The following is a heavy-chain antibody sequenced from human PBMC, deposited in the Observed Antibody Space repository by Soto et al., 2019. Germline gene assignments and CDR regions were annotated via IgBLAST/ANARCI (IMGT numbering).Heavy chain of an antibody. J-gene: IGHJ5*02. Sequence: PGGSLRLSCVVSVFPFGANAMSWVRQAPGKGLEWVSGLSNTGRRTSYADSVKGRFNISRDNSKNTLYLQMNSLRAEDTAVYYCARDPHAYSNYGWFDPWGQGTLVTVSS. CDR3: ARDPHAYSNYGWFDP. CDR1: VFPFGANA. D-gene: IGHD4-4*01. CDR2: LSNTGRRT. V-gene: IGHV3-23*01.